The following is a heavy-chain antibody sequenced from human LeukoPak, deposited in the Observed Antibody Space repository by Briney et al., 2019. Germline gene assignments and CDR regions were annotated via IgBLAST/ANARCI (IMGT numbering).Heavy chain of an antibody. V-gene: IGHV4-59*11. D-gene: IGHD6-13*01. CDR2: IYYSGSP. J-gene: IGHJ6*03. CDR1: GGSISVHY. Sequence: SETQSLTCTVSGGSISVHYWSWIRQPPGKGLEWIGDIYYSGSPNYNPSLKSRVTISVDTSKNQFSLKLSSVNAADTAVYYCARAYSSSWYYYYYYMDVWGKGTTVTVSS. CDR3: ARAYSSSWYYYYYYMDV.